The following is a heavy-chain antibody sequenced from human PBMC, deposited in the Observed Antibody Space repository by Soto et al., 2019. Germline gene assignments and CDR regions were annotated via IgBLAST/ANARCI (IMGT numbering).Heavy chain of an antibody. CDR2: IYYSGST. V-gene: IGHV4-59*11. CDR1: GGSISSHY. CDR3: ARDTVGAWDYFDY. D-gene: IGHD1-26*01. J-gene: IGHJ4*02. Sequence: SQTLSLTCTVSGGSISSHYWSWIRQPPGKGLEWIGYIYYSGSTNYNPSLKSRVTISVDTSKNQFSLKLSSVTAADTAVYYCARDTVGAWDYFDYWGQGTLVTVS.